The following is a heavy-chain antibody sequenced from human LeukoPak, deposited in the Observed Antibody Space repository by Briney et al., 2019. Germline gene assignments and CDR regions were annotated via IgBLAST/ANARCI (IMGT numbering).Heavy chain of an antibody. CDR3: AREWAYYYDSSEGAFDI. J-gene: IGHJ3*02. V-gene: IGHV3-7*01. CDR1: GFTFSSYG. CDR2: IKQDGSEK. D-gene: IGHD3-22*01. Sequence: GGSLRLSCAASGFTFSSYGLSWVRQAPGKGLEWVANIKQDGSEKYYVDSVKGRFTISRDNAKNSLYLQMNSLRAEDTAVYYCAREWAYYYDSSEGAFDIWGQGTMVTVSS.